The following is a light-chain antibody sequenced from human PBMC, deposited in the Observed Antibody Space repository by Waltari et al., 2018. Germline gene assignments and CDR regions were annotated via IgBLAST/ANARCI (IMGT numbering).Light chain of an antibody. Sequence: DIQMTQSPSSLSASVGDRVTITCRANQNIGSYLNLFQQTPGKAPKFLIYTASSLQSGVPSRFSGSGSGTDFTLTISSLQPEDFATYYCQQSDIAPLTFGGGTKIEIK. V-gene: IGKV1-39*01. J-gene: IGKJ4*01. CDR3: QQSDIAPLT. CDR2: TAS. CDR1: QNIGSY.